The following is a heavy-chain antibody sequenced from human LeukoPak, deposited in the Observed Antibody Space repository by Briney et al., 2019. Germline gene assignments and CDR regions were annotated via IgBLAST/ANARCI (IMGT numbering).Heavy chain of an antibody. V-gene: IGHV1-58*02. J-gene: IGHJ4*02. CDR3: AAGYSLGGFDY. CDR2: IAVGSGNT. CDR1: GFTFTISA. D-gene: IGHD5-18*01. Sequence: ASVTVSFTASGFTFTISAMQWVRQARGQRLEWIGWIAVGSGNTNYAQKFQERVTITRDMSTSTAYMELSSLRSEDTAVYYCAAGYSLGGFDYWGQGTLVTVSS.